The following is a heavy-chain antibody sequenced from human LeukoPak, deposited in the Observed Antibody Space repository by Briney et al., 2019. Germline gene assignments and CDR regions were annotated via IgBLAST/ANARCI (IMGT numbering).Heavy chain of an antibody. CDR3: ARLDSGYNAYAPFDH. Sequence: GGSLRLSCAASGFTVGSKYMSWVRQTPGRGLDWVSVIYSGGNTHYSDSVKGRFTISRDNSKNTLHLQMNSLRVDDTAVYYCARLDSGYNAYAPFDHWGQGTLVTVSS. V-gene: IGHV3-53*01. J-gene: IGHJ4*02. CDR1: GFTVGSKY. CDR2: IYSGGNT. D-gene: IGHD5-12*01.